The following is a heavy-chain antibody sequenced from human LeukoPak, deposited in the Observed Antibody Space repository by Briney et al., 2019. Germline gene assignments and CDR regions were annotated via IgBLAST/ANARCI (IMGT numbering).Heavy chain of an antibody. CDR2: IIPILGIA. V-gene: IGHV1-69*04. Sequence: SVKVSCKASGGTFSSYAISWVRQAPGQGLEWMGRIIPILGIANYAQKFQGRVTITADKSTSTAYMELSSLRSEDTAVHYCARGAGYYYDSGGYYYRFDPWGQGTLVTVSS. CDR1: GGTFSSYA. D-gene: IGHD3-22*01. CDR3: ARGAGYYYDSGGYYYRFDP. J-gene: IGHJ5*02.